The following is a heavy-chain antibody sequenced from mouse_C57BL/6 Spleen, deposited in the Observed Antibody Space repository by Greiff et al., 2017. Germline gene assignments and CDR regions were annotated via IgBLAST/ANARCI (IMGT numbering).Heavy chain of an antibody. CDR3: ARDGYYGSIYWYFDV. Sequence: EVQLQESGPGLVKPSQSLSLTCSVTGYSITSGSYWNWIRQFPGNKLEWMGYISYDGSNNYNPSLKNRITITRDTSKNQFFLKLNSVTTEDTATYYCARDGYYGSIYWYFDVWGTGTTVTVSS. CDR2: ISYDGSN. J-gene: IGHJ1*03. V-gene: IGHV3-6*01. CDR1: GYSITSGSY. D-gene: IGHD1-1*01.